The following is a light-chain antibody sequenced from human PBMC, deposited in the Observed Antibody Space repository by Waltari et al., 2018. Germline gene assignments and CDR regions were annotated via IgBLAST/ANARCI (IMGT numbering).Light chain of an antibody. CDR3: SSYAGRNTL. Sequence: QSALTQPPSASGAPGPSVTISCTGPSRDVGGYNYVSWYQQHPGEAPKLLIYAVSKRPSGVPNRFSGSKSGNTASLTVSGLQAEDEGDYYCSSYAGRNTLFGGGTKLTVL. CDR1: SRDVGGYNY. J-gene: IGLJ2*01. CDR2: AVS. V-gene: IGLV2-8*01.